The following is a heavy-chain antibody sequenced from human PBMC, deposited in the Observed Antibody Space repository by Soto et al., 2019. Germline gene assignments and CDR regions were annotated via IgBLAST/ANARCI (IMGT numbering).Heavy chain of an antibody. CDR2: ISYDGTNK. Sequence: QVQLVESGGGVVQTGRSLRLSCAASGFTFSTYGMHWVRQAPGKGLEGVAVISYDGTNKYYADSVKGRFTISRDNSKNTLYLHMNSLRAEDTAVYYCAKERYSSRSPDFDYWGQGTLVTVSS. V-gene: IGHV3-30*18. CDR1: GFTFSTYG. CDR3: AKERYSSRSPDFDY. D-gene: IGHD6-13*01. J-gene: IGHJ4*02.